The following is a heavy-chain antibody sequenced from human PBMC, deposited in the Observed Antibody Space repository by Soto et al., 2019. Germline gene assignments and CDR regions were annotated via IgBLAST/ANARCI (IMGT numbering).Heavy chain of an antibody. CDR3: ARGYGPARRWSEF. D-gene: IGHD5-18*01. J-gene: IGHJ5*01. Sequence: ASETRSLTCAVSGASVSSGDWSTWVRPSPGKGPECIGEIFHSGATNYNPSLKSRVDISMDKSKNQFSLRLTSVTAADTAVYYCARGYGPARRWSEFWGKGNMVTVSA. CDR1: GASVSSGDW. CDR2: IFHSGAT. V-gene: IGHV4-4*02.